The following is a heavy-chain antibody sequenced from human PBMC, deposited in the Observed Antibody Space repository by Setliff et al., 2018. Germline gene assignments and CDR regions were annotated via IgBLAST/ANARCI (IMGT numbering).Heavy chain of an antibody. CDR3: AREICNNGDCYSDYGMDV. J-gene: IGHJ6*02. D-gene: IGHD2-21*02. V-gene: IGHV5-10-1*01. CDR1: GYSFSNFW. Sequence: GASLKISCKASGYSFSNFWINWVRQLPGEGLEWMGRIEPTDSYTNYSPSFQGQCTISRDNAKNSLYLQMNSLRAEDTAIYYCAREICNNGDCYSDYGMDVWGQGTTVTVSS. CDR2: IEPTDSYT.